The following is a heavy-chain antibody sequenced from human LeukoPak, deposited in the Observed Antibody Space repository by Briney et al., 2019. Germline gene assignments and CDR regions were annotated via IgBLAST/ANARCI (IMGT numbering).Heavy chain of an antibody. D-gene: IGHD3-10*01. V-gene: IGHV4-61*01. CDR2: IYYSGST. CDR3: ARDRDGEQLSY. J-gene: IGHJ4*02. Sequence: SETLSLTCTVSGGSVSSGSYYWSWIRQPPGKGLEWIGYIYYSGSTNYNPSLKSRVTISVDTSKNQFSLKLSSVTAAGTAVYYCARDRDGEQLSYWGQGTLVTVSS. CDR1: GGSVSSGSYY.